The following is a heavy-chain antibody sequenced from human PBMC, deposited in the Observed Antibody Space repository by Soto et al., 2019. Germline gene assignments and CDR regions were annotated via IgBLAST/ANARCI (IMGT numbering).Heavy chain of an antibody. D-gene: IGHD1-26*01. CDR1: GYTFSTSY. J-gene: IGHJ4*02. V-gene: IGHV1-46*01. Sequence: QVQLVQSGAEVKKPGASVKVSCKASGYTFSTSYMHWVRQAPGQGLEWMGIINLRQGGTNYAQNFRGRVTMTRDTSTNTVYMELSSLRHEDTAVYYCARGGEVGPRGDFWGQGTLVVVSS. CDR3: ARGGEVGPRGDF. CDR2: INLRQGGT.